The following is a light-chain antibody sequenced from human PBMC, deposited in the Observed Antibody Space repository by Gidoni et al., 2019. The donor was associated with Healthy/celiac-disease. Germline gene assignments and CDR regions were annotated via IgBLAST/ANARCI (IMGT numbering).Light chain of an antibody. Sequence: EVVLTQSPATLSLSPVERATLSCGASQSVSRSYLAWYHQIPGLAPRLLIYDASSRATGIPDRFSCSGSGTDFTRTISRLEPEDFAVYYCQQYGSSPLTFXGXTKVEIK. CDR3: QQYGSSPLT. CDR2: DAS. CDR1: QSVSRSY. V-gene: IGKV3D-20*01. J-gene: IGKJ4*01.